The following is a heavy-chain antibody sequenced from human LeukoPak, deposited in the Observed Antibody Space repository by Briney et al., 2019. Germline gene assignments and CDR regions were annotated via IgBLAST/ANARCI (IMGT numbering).Heavy chain of an antibody. Sequence: SVKVSCKASGGTFSSYAISLVRQAPGQGLEWMGGIIPIFGTANYAQKFQGRVTITADESTSTAYMELSSLRSEDTAVYYCAIIDSGSGSYPPDYWGQGTLVTVSS. CDR2: IIPIFGTA. D-gene: IGHD3-10*01. CDR1: GGTFSSYA. V-gene: IGHV1-69*13. CDR3: AIIDSGSGSYPPDY. J-gene: IGHJ4*02.